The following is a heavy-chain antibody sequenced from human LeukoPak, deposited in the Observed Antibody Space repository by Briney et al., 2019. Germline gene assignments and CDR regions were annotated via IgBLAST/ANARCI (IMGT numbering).Heavy chain of an antibody. V-gene: IGHV1-69*13. Sequence: GASVKVSCKASGGTFSSYAISGVRRAPGQGLEWMGGIIPIFGTANYAQKFQGRATITADESTSTAYMELSSLRSEDTAVYYCARKESGFYYGSGSYYNPLDYWGQGTLVTVSS. CDR1: GGTFSSYA. J-gene: IGHJ4*02. CDR2: IIPIFGTA. D-gene: IGHD3-10*01. CDR3: ARKESGFYYGSGSYYNPLDY.